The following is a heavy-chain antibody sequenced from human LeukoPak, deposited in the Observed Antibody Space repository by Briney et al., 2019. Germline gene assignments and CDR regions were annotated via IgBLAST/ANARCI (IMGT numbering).Heavy chain of an antibody. CDR2: ISWNSGSI. Sequence: PGRSLRLSCAASGFTFDDYAMHWVRQAPGKGLGWVSGISWNSGSIGYADSVKGRFTISRDNAKNSLYLQMNSLRAEDTALYYCAKVRTTMISGFDYWGQGTLVTVSS. CDR1: GFTFDDYA. J-gene: IGHJ4*02. CDR3: AKVRTTMISGFDY. V-gene: IGHV3-9*01. D-gene: IGHD3-22*01.